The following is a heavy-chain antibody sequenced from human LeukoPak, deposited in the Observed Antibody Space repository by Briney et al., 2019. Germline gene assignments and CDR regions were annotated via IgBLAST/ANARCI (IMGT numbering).Heavy chain of an antibody. J-gene: IGHJ4*02. Sequence: GGSLRLSCTASGFTLGDYGMSWVRQAPGEGLECVGFIRSRPYGGTTEYAASVKGRFTISRDDSESIAYLQMNSLKTEDTAVYYCTRGDYYDSSGYYLLFDYWGQGTLVTVSS. CDR1: GFTLGDYG. CDR3: TRGDYYDSSGYYLLFDY. CDR2: IRSRPYGGTT. V-gene: IGHV3-49*04. D-gene: IGHD3-22*01.